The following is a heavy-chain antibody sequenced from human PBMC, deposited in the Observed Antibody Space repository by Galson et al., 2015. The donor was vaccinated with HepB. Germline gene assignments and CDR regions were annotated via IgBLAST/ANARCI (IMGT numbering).Heavy chain of an antibody. CDR3: ATYGGGLITMVRHFPYFDY. J-gene: IGHJ4*02. CDR2: IRYDGSNK. D-gene: IGHD3-10*01. Sequence: SLRLSCAASGFTFSSYGMHWVRQAPDKGLEWVAFIRYDGSNKYYADSVKGRFTISRDNSRNTLYLQMNSLRAEDTAVYYCATYGGGLITMVRHFPYFDYWGQGTLVTVSS. V-gene: IGHV3-30*02. CDR1: GFTFSSYG.